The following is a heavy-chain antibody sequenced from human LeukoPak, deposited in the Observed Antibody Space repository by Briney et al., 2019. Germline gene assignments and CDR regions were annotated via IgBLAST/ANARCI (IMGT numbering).Heavy chain of an antibody. CDR1: GGYISSYY. J-gene: IGHJ4*02. D-gene: IGHD3-16*02. V-gene: IGHV4-59*01. Sequence: SETLSLTCTVSGGYISSYYWSWIRQPPGKGLEWIGYIYYSGSSNYNPSLKSRVTISVDTSKNQVSLKLNSVTAADTAVYYCARGEGGLRLGELSNWGQGTLVTVSS. CDR3: ARGEGGLRLGELSN. CDR2: IYYSGSS.